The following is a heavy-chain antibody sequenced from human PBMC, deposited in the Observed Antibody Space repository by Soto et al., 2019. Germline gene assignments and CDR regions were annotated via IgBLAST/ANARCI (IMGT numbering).Heavy chain of an antibody. V-gene: IGHV3-30-3*01. CDR3: ARDRCPRDTAMVHNCFGP. D-gene: IGHD5-18*01. J-gene: IGHJ5*02. Sequence: GKGLEWVAVISYDGSNKYYADSVKGRFTISRDNSKNTLYLQMNSLRAEDTAVYYCARDRCPRDTAMVHNCFGP. CDR2: ISYDGSNK.